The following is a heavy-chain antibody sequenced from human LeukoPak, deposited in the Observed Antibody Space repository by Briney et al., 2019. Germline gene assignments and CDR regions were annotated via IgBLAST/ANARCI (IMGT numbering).Heavy chain of an antibody. CDR1: GFTFSNAW. V-gene: IGHV3-15*01. CDR2: IKSKTDGGTT. J-gene: IGHJ6*02. D-gene: IGHD2-15*01. CDR3: TTVLTPGNYYYYGMDV. Sequence: GGSLRLSCAASGFTFSNAWMSWVRQAPGKGLEWVGRIKSKTDGGTTDYAAPVKGRFTISRDDSKNTLYLQMNSLKTEDTAVYHRTTVLTPGNYYYYGMDVWGQGTTVTVSS.